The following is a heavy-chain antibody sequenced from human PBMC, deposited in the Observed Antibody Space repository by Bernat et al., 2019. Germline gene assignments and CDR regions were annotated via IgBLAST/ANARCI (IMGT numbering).Heavy chain of an antibody. CDR3: AKGLGRNGNFYYYMDV. D-gene: IGHD6-6*01. CDR1: GFTFRSYA. Sequence: EVQLLESGGGLVQPGGSLRLSCAASGFTFRSYAMSWVRQVPGKGLGWVSGIGNSGASTYYADFVKGRFTISRDNSKNTLYLEMNSLRAEDTAVYYCAKGLGRNGNFYYYMDVWGKGTTVTVSS. V-gene: IGHV3-23*01. CDR2: IGNSGAST. J-gene: IGHJ6*03.